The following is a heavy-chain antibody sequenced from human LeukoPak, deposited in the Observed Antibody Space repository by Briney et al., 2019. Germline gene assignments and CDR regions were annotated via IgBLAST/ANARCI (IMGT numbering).Heavy chain of an antibody. Sequence: SETLSLTCVVYGGSFSGYYWSWIRQPPGKGLEWIGEINHSGNTNYNPSLKSRVTISVDTAKNQFSLKLSSVTAADTAVYYCASDGYYYDSSGYYQPLGYWGQGTLVTVSS. D-gene: IGHD3-22*01. CDR3: ASDGYYYDSSGYYQPLGY. J-gene: IGHJ4*02. CDR1: GGSFSGYY. CDR2: INHSGNT. V-gene: IGHV4-34*01.